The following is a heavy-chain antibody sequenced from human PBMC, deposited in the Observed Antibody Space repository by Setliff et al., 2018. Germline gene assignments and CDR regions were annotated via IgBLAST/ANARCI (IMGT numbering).Heavy chain of an antibody. D-gene: IGHD3-22*01. CDR3: ARRGLGSYYDGSDFLSFDY. V-gene: IGHV4-38-2*01. CDR2: IYHSGST. Sequence: TLSLTCGVSGFSIYSGYYWGWIRQPPGKGLEWIGSIYHSGSTRFNPSLKSRVTISVDTSKNQFSLKLNSVTAADTAVYYCARRGLGSYYDGSDFLSFDYWGQGNLVTVSS. CDR1: GFSIYSGYY. J-gene: IGHJ4*02.